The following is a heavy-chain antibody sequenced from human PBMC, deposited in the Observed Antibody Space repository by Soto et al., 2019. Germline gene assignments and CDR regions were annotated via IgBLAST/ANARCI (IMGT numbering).Heavy chain of an antibody. J-gene: IGHJ4*02. D-gene: IGHD3-10*01. CDR3: AREKNYYGSGSYYGY. CDR1: GFTFSSYG. V-gene: IGHV3-33*01. Sequence: PGGSLRLSCAASGFTFSSYGMHWVRQAPGKGLEWVAVIWYDGSNKYYADSVKGRFTISRDNSKNTLYLQMNSLRAEDTAVYYCAREKNYYGSGSYYGYWGQGTLVTVSS. CDR2: IWYDGSNK.